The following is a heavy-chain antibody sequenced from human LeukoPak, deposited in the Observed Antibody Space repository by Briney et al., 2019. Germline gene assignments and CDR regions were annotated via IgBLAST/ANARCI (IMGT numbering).Heavy chain of an antibody. CDR3: ARLGPTYSSSWYRSWGPNYYYYGMDV. Sequence: ASVKVSCKASGYTFTSYDINWVRQATGQGLEWMGWMNPNSGNTGYAQKFQGRVTMTRNTSISTAYMELSSLRSEDTAVYYCARLGPTYSSSWYRSWGPNYYYYGMDVWGQGTTVTVSS. J-gene: IGHJ6*02. CDR2: MNPNSGNT. D-gene: IGHD6-13*01. CDR1: GYTFTSYD. V-gene: IGHV1-8*01.